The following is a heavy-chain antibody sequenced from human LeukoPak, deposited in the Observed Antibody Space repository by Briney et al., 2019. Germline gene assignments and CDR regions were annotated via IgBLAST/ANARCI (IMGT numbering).Heavy chain of an antibody. CDR3: AGGYCSGGSCYFDY. V-gene: IGHV1-69*05. CDR1: GGTFSSYA. Sequence: ASVKVSCKASGGTFSSYAISWVRQAPGQGLEWMGGIIPIFGTANYAQKFQGRVTITTDESTSTAYMELSSLRSEDTAVYYCAGGYCSGGSCYFDYWGQGTLVTVSP. CDR2: IIPIFGTA. D-gene: IGHD2-15*01. J-gene: IGHJ4*02.